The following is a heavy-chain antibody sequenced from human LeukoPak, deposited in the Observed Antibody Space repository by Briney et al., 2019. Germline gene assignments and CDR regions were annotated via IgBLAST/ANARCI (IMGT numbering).Heavy chain of an antibody. CDR2: IIGGGGST. D-gene: IGHD2-2*01. J-gene: IGHJ4*02. CDR3: AHGAMYQLDY. V-gene: IGHV3-23*01. Sequence: GGSLRLSCAASRFTFSSHGMSWVRQAPGKGLEWVSGIIGGGGSTYYADSVKGRFTISGDNSRNTLFLQMNSLRAEDTAVYYCAHGAMYQLDYWGQGTLVTVSS. CDR1: RFTFSSHG.